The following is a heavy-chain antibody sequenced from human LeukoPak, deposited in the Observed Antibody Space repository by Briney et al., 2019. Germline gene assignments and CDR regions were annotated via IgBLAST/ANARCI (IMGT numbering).Heavy chain of an antibody. CDR2: IRYDGSDK. D-gene: IGHD3-22*01. V-gene: IGHV3-30*02. CDR3: ARRAGDYSHPYDY. J-gene: IGHJ4*02. CDR1: AFTFSSCD. Sequence: GGSLRLSCAASAFTFSSCDMHWVRQAPKGLEWVAFIRYDGSDKFYADSVKGRFTISRDNSKNTLYLQMNSLIPEDTAVYYCARRAGDYSHPYDYWGQGTLVTVSS.